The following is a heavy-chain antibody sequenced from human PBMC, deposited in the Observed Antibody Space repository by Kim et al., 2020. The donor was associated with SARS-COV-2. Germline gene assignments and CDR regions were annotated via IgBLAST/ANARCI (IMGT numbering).Heavy chain of an antibody. J-gene: IGHJ4*02. Sequence: SETLSLTCTVSGGSISSSSYYWGWIRQPPGKGLEWIGSIYYSGSTYYNPSLKSRVTISVDTSKNQFSLKLSSVTAADTAVYYCARQRIAVAGWGQGTLVTVSS. CDR3: ARQRIAVAG. D-gene: IGHD6-19*01. V-gene: IGHV4-39*01. CDR2: IYYSGST. CDR1: GGSISSSSYY.